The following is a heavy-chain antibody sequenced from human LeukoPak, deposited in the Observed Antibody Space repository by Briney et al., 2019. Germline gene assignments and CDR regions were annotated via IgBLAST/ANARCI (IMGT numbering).Heavy chain of an antibody. V-gene: IGHV4-59*01. CDR1: GGSISSYY. D-gene: IGHD2-2*01. CDR3: ARELGYCSSTSCYLSWFDP. Sequence: KPSETLPLTCTVSGGSISSYYWSWIRQPPGKGLEWIGYIYYSGSTNYNPSLKSRVTISVDTSRNQFSLKLSSVTAADTAVYYCARELGYCSSTSCYLSWFDPWGQGTLVTVSS. CDR2: IYYSGST. J-gene: IGHJ5*02.